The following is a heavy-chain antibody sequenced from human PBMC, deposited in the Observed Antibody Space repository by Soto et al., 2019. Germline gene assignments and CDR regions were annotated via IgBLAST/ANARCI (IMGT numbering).Heavy chain of an antibody. CDR1: GFTFSNAW. V-gene: IGHV3-15*07. Sequence: EVQLVESGGGLVKPGGSLRLSCAASGFTFSNAWMNWVRQAPGKGLEWVGRIKTDGGPTDYSAPVKGRFTISRDDSKNTLYLQMNSLKTEDTAVYYCTTGSVEGYWGQGTPVTVSS. CDR3: TTGSVEGY. CDR2: IKTDGGPT. J-gene: IGHJ4*02. D-gene: IGHD3-3*01.